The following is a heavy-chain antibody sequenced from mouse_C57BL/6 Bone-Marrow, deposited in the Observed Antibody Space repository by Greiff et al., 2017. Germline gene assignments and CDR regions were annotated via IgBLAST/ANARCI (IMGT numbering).Heavy chain of an antibody. CDR2: IDPSDSYT. J-gene: IGHJ3*01. D-gene: IGHD2-3*01. Sequence: QVQLQQPGAELVMPGASVKLSCKASGYTFTSYWMHWVKQRPGQGLEWIGEIDPSDSYTNYNQKFKGKSTLTVDKSSSTAYMQLSSLTSEDSAVYYFASYAGYDIFAYWGQGTLVTVSA. CDR3: ASYAGYDIFAY. CDR1: GYTFTSYW. V-gene: IGHV1-69*01.